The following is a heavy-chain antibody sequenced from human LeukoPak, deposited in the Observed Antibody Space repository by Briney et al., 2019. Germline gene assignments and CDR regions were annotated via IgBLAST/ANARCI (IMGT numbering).Heavy chain of an antibody. CDR2: ISADNGNT. V-gene: IGHV1-18*01. Sequence: VASVKVSCKASGGTFSSYAISWVRQAPGQGLEWMGFISADNGNTNYAQKFQGRVTMTTDTSTSTAYMELRSLRADDTAVYYCARCGATVTMFFDYWGQGTLVTVSS. CDR1: GGTFSSYA. D-gene: IGHD4-17*01. J-gene: IGHJ4*02. CDR3: ARCGATVTMFFDY.